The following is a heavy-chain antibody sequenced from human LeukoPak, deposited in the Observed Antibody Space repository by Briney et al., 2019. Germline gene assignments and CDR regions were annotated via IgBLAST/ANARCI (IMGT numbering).Heavy chain of an antibody. CDR1: GFTFDDYA. V-gene: IGHV3-9*03. CDR3: AKEGRDVYFDY. Sequence: GRSLRLSCAASGFTFDDYAMHWVRRAPGKGLEWVSGISWNSGSIGYADSVKGRFTISRDNAKNSLYLQMNSLRAEDMALYYCAKEGRDVYFDYWGQGTLVTVSS. CDR2: ISWNSGSI. J-gene: IGHJ4*02.